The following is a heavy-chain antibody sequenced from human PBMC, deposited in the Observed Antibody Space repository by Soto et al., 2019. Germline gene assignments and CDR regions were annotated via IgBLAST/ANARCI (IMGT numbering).Heavy chain of an antibody. J-gene: IGHJ4*02. V-gene: IGHV3-74*01. D-gene: IGHD3-10*01. CDR2: IKSDGSST. Sequence: EVQLVESGGGLVQPGGSLRLSCVVSGFTFSTYWMHWVRQAPGKGLVWVSRIKSDGSSTNYADSVKGRFAVSRDNAKNKLFLQMNSLRDEDTAVYYCVREFGKGDYWGQGTLVTVSS. CDR3: VREFGKGDY. CDR1: GFTFSTYW.